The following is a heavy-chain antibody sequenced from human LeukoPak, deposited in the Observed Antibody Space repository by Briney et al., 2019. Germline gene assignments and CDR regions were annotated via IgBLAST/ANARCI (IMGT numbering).Heavy chain of an antibody. D-gene: IGHD6-19*01. Sequence: SQTLSLTCAISGDSVTSNSAAWNWIRQSPSRGLEWLGRTYYRSKWYNDYAVSLKSRITINPDTSKNQFSLQLNSVTPEDTAVYYCARVGSGWYDNWFDPWGQGTLVTVSS. CDR3: ARVGSGWYDNWFDP. CDR2: TYYRSKWYN. J-gene: IGHJ5*02. CDR1: GDSVTSNSAA. V-gene: IGHV6-1*01.